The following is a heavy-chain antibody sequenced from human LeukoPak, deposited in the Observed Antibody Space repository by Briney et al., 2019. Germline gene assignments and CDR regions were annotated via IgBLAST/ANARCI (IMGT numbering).Heavy chain of an antibody. V-gene: IGHV4-38-2*02. CDR2: NHSGST. Sequence: SETLSLTCTVSGYSISSDYYWAWIQQPPGKGLEWIGSNHSGSTYYNPSLKSRVTLSVDTSKKQFSLKLSSVTAADTAVYYCARQYSNNWYDDRGWFDPWGQGTLVTVSS. D-gene: IGHD6-13*01. CDR3: ARQYSNNWYDDRGWFDP. CDR1: GYSISSDYY. J-gene: IGHJ5*02.